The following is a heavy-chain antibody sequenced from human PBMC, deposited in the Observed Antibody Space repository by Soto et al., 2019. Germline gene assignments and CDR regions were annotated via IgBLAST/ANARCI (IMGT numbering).Heavy chain of an antibody. D-gene: IGHD2-2*01. V-gene: IGHV1-3*01. Sequence: ASVKVSCKTSGYSFTKYGLHWVRQAPGQRLEWMGWINPGNGDTKYSQKFQGRVTITRDASATTAYMELSSLRSEDSAVFYCATTDCSSTSCYNYYYYGMDVWGQRTTVTVSS. CDR3: ATTDCSSTSCYNYYYYGMDV. CDR2: INPGNGDT. J-gene: IGHJ6*02. CDR1: GYSFTKYG.